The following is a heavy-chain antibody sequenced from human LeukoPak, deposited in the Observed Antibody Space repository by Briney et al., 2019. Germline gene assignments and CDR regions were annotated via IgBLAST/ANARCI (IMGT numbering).Heavy chain of an antibody. D-gene: IGHD3-3*01. J-gene: IGHJ4*02. CDR1: GDSIRRSSEY. CDR2: IYYSGTT. V-gene: IGHV4-39*07. CDR3: AREAFGVFGVVKPIHY. Sequence: PSETLSLTCTVSGDSIRRSSEYWAWIRQAPGKGLEWIGTIYYSGTTYYSPPLKSRVTFSVDTSKNQFSLKLTSVTAADTAVYYCAREAFGVFGVVKPIHYWGQGILVTVSA.